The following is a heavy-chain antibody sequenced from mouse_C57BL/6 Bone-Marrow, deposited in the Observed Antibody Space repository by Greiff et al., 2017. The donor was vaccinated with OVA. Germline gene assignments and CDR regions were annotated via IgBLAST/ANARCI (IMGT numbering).Heavy chain of an antibody. J-gene: IGHJ2*01. Sequence: VQLQQSGPELVKPGASVKISCKASGYAFSSSWMNWVKQRPGKGLEWIGRIYPGDGDTNYNGKFKGKATLTADKSSSTAYMQLSSLTSEDSAVYFCARESYYYGLDYWGQGTTLTVSS. D-gene: IGHD1-1*01. CDR1: GYAFSSSW. CDR3: ARESYYYGLDY. CDR2: IYPGDGDT. V-gene: IGHV1-82*01.